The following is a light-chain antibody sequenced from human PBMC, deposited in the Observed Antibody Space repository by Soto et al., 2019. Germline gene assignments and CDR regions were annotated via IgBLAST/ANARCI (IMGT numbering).Light chain of an antibody. CDR3: QQYGTSPLYT. V-gene: IGKV3-20*01. Sequence: EIVLTQSTGTLSLSPGERATLSCRASQSISSSYLAWYQRKPGQAPRLLIYGASSRATGIPDRFSGSGSGTDFTLTISRLEPDDFAVYYCQQYGTSPLYTFGQGTKLEIK. CDR2: GAS. CDR1: QSISSSY. J-gene: IGKJ2*01.